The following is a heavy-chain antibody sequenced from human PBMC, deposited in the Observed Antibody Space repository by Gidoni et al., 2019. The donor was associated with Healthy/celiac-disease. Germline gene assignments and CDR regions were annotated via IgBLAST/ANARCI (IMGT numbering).Heavy chain of an antibody. CDR2: IYYSGST. CDR3: ARDHSSSLTLYYYYGMDV. V-gene: IGHV4-39*02. Sequence: QLQLQESGPGLVKPSETLSLTCTVSGGSISSSSYYWGWIRQPPGKGLEWIGSIYYSGSTYYNPSLKSRVTISVDTSKNQFSLKLSSVTAADTAVYYCARDHSSSLTLYYYYGMDVWGQGTTVTVSS. D-gene: IGHD6-13*01. CDR1: GGSISSSSYY. J-gene: IGHJ6*02.